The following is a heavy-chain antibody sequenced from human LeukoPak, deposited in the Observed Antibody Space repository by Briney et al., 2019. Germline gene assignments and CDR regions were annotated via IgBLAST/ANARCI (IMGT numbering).Heavy chain of an antibody. Sequence: GESLKISCKGSGYHFTTYWIAWVRQVPGKGLEWMGIFYPDDSDTIYSPSFQAQVTISDDASISTAYLQWSSLKFSDTAMYYCSNGVIEGAFEYWGQGTQVTVSS. CDR3: SNGVIEGAFEY. V-gene: IGHV5-51*01. CDR2: FYPDDSDT. CDR1: GYHFTTYW. D-gene: IGHD2-21*01. J-gene: IGHJ4*02.